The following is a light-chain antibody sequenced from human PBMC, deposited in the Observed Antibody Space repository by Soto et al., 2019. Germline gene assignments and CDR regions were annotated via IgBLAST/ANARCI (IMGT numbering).Light chain of an antibody. V-gene: IGKV1-39*01. J-gene: IGKJ4*01. Sequence: DIQMTQTPSSLSASVGDRLTITCRASQSISTYLNWHQQKPGEAPKLLIYAASNLQSGVPSRFSGGGSGTDFSLTITSLQPEDFATYYCHQSYRTPVTFGGGTRVEIK. CDR3: HQSYRTPVT. CDR2: AAS. CDR1: QSISTY.